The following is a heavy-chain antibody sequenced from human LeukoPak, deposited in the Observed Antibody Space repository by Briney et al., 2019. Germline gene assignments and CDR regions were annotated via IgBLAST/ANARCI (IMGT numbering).Heavy chain of an antibody. CDR1: GFTLSSNW. CDR2: INQVGSQT. J-gene: IGHJ4*02. D-gene: IGHD1-1*01. V-gene: IGHV3-7*01. Sequence: GGSMRLSSAPSGFTLSSNWMSWVRQTPGEGLEYLANINQVGSQTYYMDSVKGRFTISRDNAKNSLYLQMNSLRAEDTAVYYCATNSGKRFDSWGQGTLVTVSS. CDR3: ATNSGKRFDS.